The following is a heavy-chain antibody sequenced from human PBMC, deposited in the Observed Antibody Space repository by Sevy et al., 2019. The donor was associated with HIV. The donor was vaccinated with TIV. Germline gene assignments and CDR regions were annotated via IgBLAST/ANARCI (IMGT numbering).Heavy chain of an antibody. V-gene: IGHV3-15*07. D-gene: IGHD3-22*01. J-gene: IGHJ6*02. CDR2: IKSKTDGGTT. CDR1: GFTFSNAW. CDR3: TTGNPMIEGLSSLYYYGMDV. Sequence: GGSLRLSCAASGFTFSNAWMNWVRQAPGKGLEWVGRIKSKTDGGTTDDAAPVKGRFTISRDDSKNTLYLQMNSLKTEDTAVYYCTTGNPMIEGLSSLYYYGMDVWGQGTTVTVSS.